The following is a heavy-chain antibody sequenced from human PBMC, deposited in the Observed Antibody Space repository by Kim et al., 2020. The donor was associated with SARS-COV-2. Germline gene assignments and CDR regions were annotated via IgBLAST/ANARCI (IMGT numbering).Heavy chain of an antibody. CDR3: AKAYYYDSSDY. J-gene: IGHJ4*02. D-gene: IGHD3-22*01. V-gene: IGHV3-23*01. CDR2: T. Sequence: TYYADSVKGRFTISRDNSKNTLYLQMNSLRAEDTAVYYCAKAYYYDSSDYWGQGTLVTVSS.